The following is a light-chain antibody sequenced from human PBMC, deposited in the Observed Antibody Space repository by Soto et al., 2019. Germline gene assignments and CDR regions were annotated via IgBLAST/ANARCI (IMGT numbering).Light chain of an antibody. Sequence: EIVLPQSPGTVSVSPGERVTLSCRASQSVSNNLLAWHQQRPGQAPRLLIYGASSWAGGNPDRIRGSGSGTDFTLTIYSLEPEDLAVYYCQQYGSSPFTFGPGTKVDVK. J-gene: IGKJ3*01. V-gene: IGKV3-20*01. CDR3: QQYGSSPFT. CDR2: GAS. CDR1: QSVSNNL.